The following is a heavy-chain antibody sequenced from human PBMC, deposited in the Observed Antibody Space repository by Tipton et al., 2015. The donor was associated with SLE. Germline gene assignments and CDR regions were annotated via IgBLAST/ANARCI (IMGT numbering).Heavy chain of an antibody. D-gene: IGHD1-26*01. J-gene: IGHJ4*02. CDR1: GGSISGYY. CDR3: ARDLYWDGFDY. V-gene: IGHV4-59*12. CDR2: IYYSGST. Sequence: GLVKPSETLSLICTVSGGSISGYYWSWIRQPPGKGLEWIGYIYYSGSTNYNPSLKSRVTISVDTSKNQFSLKLSSVTAADTAVYYCARDLYWDGFDYWGQGTLVTVSS.